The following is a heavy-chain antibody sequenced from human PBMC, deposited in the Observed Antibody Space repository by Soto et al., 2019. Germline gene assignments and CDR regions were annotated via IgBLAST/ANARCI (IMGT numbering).Heavy chain of an antibody. CDR1: GFTFSSYG. J-gene: IGHJ4*02. D-gene: IGHD3-16*02. V-gene: IGHV3-33*01. CDR2: IWYDGSNK. Sequence: QVQLVESGGGVVQPGRSLRLSCAASGFTFSSYGMHWVRQAPGKGLEWVAVIWYDGSNKYYADSVKGRFTISRDNSKNTLYLQMNSLRAEDTAVYYCARXGDXXXYDYIWGSYPDDYWGQGTLVTVSS. CDR3: ARXGDXXXYDYIWGSYPDDY.